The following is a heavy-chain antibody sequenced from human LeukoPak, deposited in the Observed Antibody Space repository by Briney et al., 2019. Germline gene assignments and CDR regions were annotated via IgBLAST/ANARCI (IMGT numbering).Heavy chain of an antibody. J-gene: IGHJ4*02. CDR3: ARHSGRIPSYYFDY. CDR2: IIPILGIA. CDR1: GGTFSSYA. Sequence: VASVKVSCKASGGTFSSYAISWVRQAPGQGLEWMGRIIPILGIANYAQKFQGRVTITADKSTSTAYMELSSLRSEDTAVYYCARHSGRIPSYYFDYWGQGTLVTVSS. D-gene: IGHD1-26*01. V-gene: IGHV1-69*04.